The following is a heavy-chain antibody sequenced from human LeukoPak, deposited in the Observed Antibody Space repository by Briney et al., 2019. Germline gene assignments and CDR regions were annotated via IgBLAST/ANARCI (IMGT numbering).Heavy chain of an antibody. V-gene: IGHV1-24*01. CDR2: FDPEDGET. J-gene: IGHJ4*02. Sequence: ASVKVSCKVSGTYTLIELPMHWVRQAPGKGLEWMGGFDPEDGETIYAQKFKGRVTMTEDTSTDTAYMDLSSLRSEDTAVYYCATLLGETHFFDYWGQGTLVTVSS. CDR1: GTYTLIELP. CDR3: ATLLGETHFFDY. D-gene: IGHD1-26*01.